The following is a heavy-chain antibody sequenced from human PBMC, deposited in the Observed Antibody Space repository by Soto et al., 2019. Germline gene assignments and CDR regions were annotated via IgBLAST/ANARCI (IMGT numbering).Heavy chain of an antibody. CDR2: ISAYNGNT. J-gene: IGHJ5*02. CDR3: ARVEATMSGHWFDP. CDR1: GYTFISYC. V-gene: IGHV1-18*01. D-gene: IGHD1-26*01. Sequence: ASVNVSCKSSGYTFISYCISWVRQAPGQGLECMGWISAYNGNTNYAQKLQGRVTMTTDTSTSTAYMELRSLRSDDTAVYYCARVEATMSGHWFDPWGQGTLVTVSS.